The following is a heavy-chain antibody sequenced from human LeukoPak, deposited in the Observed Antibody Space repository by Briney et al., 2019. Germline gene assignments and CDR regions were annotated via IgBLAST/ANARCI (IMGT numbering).Heavy chain of an antibody. CDR1: GGSISSYY. CDR2: IYYSGST. Sequence: SETLSLTCTVSGGSISSYYWSWIRQPPGKGLEWIGYIYYSGSTNYNPSLKSRVTISVDTSKNQFSLELSSVTAADTAVYYCARGGLESGGASYWGQGTLVTVSS. CDR3: ARGGLESGGASY. V-gene: IGHV4-59*01. J-gene: IGHJ4*02. D-gene: IGHD2-15*01.